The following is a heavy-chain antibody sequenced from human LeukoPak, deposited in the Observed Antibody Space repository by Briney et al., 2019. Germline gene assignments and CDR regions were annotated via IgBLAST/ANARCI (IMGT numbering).Heavy chain of an antibody. CDR2: IHNDGDGP. V-gene: IGHV3-74*01. Sequence: PGGSLTLPCAASGFTFRNYWMHWVRQAPGKGLVWVAHIHNDGDGPTYADYVKGRFTISRDNAKNTLYLQMNSLRAEDTAVYYCARDRPHNWFDPWGQGTLVTVSS. CDR3: ARDRPHNWFDP. J-gene: IGHJ5*02. CDR1: GFTFRNYW.